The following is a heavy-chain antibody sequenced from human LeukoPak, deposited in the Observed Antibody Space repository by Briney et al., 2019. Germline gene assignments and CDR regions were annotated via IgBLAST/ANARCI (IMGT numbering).Heavy chain of an antibody. CDR1: GFTFSSYS. CDR2: ISSSSSYI. D-gene: IGHD3-22*01. CDR3: ARDGPLRFGREATYYYDSSGYYPFDY. Sequence: GGSLRLSCAASGFTFSSYSMNWVRQAPGKGLEWVSSISSSSSYIYYADSVKGRFTISRDNAKNSLYLQMNSLRAEDTAVYYCARDGPLRFGREATYYYDSSGYYPFDYWGQGTLVTVSS. J-gene: IGHJ4*02. V-gene: IGHV3-21*01.